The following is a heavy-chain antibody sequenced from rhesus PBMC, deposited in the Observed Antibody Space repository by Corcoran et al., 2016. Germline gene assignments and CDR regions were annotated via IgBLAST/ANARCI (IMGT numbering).Heavy chain of an antibody. CDR1: GGSISSSY. CDR3: ASGGVAAPFDY. D-gene: IGHD4-29*01. V-gene: IGHV4-169*02. Sequence: QLQLQESGPGLVKPSETLSVTCAVSGGSISSSYWSWIRQAPGKGLEWIGYIYGSGSSTNYNPSLKSRVTLSVDTSKNRLSLKLSSVTAADTAVYYCASGGVAAPFDYWGQGVLVTVSS. CDR2: IYGSGSST. J-gene: IGHJ4*01.